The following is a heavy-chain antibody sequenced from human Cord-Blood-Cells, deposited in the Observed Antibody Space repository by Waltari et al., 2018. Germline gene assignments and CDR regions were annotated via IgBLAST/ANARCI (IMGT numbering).Heavy chain of an antibody. J-gene: IGHJ1*01. CDR3: ATIAAAGAEYFQH. Sequence: VQLLQPGAAVTKPGASVKVCCKASGYTFTDYSMHWVRQAPGQGLEWKAWYKPTSGGTNHERKLPGWVTITRDTSISTAYMGLSRRRSDDTAVYYFATIAAAGAEYFQHWGQGTLVTVSS. V-gene: IGHV1-2*04. D-gene: IGHD6-13*01. CDR2: YKPTSGGT. CDR1: GYTFTDYS.